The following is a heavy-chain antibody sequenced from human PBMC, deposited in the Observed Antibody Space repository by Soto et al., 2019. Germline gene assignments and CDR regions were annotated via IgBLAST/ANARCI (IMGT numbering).Heavy chain of an antibody. J-gene: IGHJ4*02. CDR3: AKDRRCSSTSCYSGGYDY. D-gene: IGHD2-2*01. CDR2: ISGSGGST. Sequence: PGKGLEWVSAISGSGGSTYYADSVKGRFTISRDNSKNTLYLQMNSLRAEDTAVYYCAKDRRCSSTSCYSGGYDYWGQGPLVTLS. V-gene: IGHV3-23*01.